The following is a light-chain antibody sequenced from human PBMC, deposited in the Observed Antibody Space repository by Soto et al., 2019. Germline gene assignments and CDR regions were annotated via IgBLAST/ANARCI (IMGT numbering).Light chain of an antibody. J-gene: IGKJ5*01. CDR3: QQYGSSIT. Sequence: EIVLTQSPGTLSLSPGERATLSCRASQSVSSSYLAWYQQKPGQAPRLLIYGASSRATGITDRVSGSGSGTDFTLTSRKLEPEDFAVYYCQQYGSSITFGQGTRLEIK. V-gene: IGKV3-20*01. CDR1: QSVSSSY. CDR2: GAS.